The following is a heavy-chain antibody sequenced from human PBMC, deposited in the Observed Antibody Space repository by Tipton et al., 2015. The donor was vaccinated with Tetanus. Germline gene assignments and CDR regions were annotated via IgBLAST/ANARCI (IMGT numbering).Heavy chain of an antibody. CDR3: ARLSSSTNDAHAFDV. Sequence: TLSLTCTVSRGSISSSNYYWGWIRQPPGKGLEWIGSIYNTGNTYYNPSLGSRVTMSVDTSKSQFSLRLSSVTAADTAVYYCARLSSSTNDAHAFDVWGQGTMVTVSS. V-gene: IGHV4-39*01. D-gene: IGHD2-8*01. CDR2: IYNTGNT. J-gene: IGHJ3*01. CDR1: RGSISSSNYY.